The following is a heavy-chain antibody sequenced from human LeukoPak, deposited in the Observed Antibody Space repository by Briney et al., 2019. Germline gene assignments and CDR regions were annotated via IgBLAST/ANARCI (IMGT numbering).Heavy chain of an antibody. J-gene: IGHJ5*02. V-gene: IGHV1-69*05. CDR3: ARVGVIISHNWFDP. Sequence: SVKVSCKASGGISSNFAIHWVRQAPGQGLEWMGQITGLFATAHYAQKFQGRVPITTDESTGAVYMELSSLRSEDTAVYYCARVGVIISHNWFDPWGQGTLVTVSS. CDR1: GGISSNFA. CDR2: ITGLFATA. D-gene: IGHD3-3*01.